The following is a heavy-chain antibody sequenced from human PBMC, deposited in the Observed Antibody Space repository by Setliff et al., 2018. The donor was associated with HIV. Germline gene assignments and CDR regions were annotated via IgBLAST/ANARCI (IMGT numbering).Heavy chain of an antibody. Sequence: GASVKVSCQASGYTFTSYHIYWVRQAPGQGLEWLGIINPSGGSTTYAQKFQGRLTMTRDTYAGTVYLILSILRSEDTAVYYCARDPTFNKSYYNSWSGGLDYWGQGTLVTVSS. CDR1: GYTFTSYH. CDR2: INPSGGST. J-gene: IGHJ4*02. D-gene: IGHD3-3*01. V-gene: IGHV1-46*01. CDR3: ARDPTFNKSYYNSWSGGLDY.